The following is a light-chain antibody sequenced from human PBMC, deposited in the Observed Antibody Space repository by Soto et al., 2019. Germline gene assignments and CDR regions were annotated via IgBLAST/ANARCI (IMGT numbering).Light chain of an antibody. J-gene: IGKJ1*01. CDR2: AAS. CDR1: QGIRND. CDR3: LQDYNFPWT. Sequence: AIQMTQSPSSLSASVGDRITITCRASQGIRNDLGWYKQKPGRAPQLLIYAASSLQSGVPSRFSGSGSGTDFTLTISSLQPEDFATYYCLQDYNFPWTFGQGTKVEIK. V-gene: IGKV1-6*01.